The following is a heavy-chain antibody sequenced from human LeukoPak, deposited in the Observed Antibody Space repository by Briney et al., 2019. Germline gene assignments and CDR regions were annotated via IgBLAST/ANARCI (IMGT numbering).Heavy chain of an antibody. CDR1: GGSISSYY. CDR3: ARERIAVAGGYYFDY. V-gene: IGHV4-59*01. D-gene: IGHD6-19*01. J-gene: IGHJ4*02. Sequence: PSETLSLTCTVSGGSISSYYWSWIRQPPGKGLEWIGYIYYSGSTNYNPSLKSRVTISEDTSKNQFSLKLSSVTAADTAVYYCARERIAVAGGYYFDYWGQGTLVTVSS. CDR2: IYYSGST.